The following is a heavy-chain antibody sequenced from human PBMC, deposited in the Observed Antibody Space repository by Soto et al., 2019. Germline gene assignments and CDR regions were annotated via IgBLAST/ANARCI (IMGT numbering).Heavy chain of an antibody. CDR2: MNPNSGNT. J-gene: IGHJ3*02. D-gene: IGHD3-16*02. CDR3: ARGRYESFYDYIWGSYRLGAFDI. CDR1: GYTFTSYD. V-gene: IGHV1-8*01. Sequence: GASVKVSCKASGYTFTSYDINWVRQATGQGLEWMGWMNPNSGNTGYAQKFQGRVTMTRNTSISTAYMELSSLRSEDTAVYYCARGRYESFYDYIWGSYRLGAFDIWGQGTMVTVSS.